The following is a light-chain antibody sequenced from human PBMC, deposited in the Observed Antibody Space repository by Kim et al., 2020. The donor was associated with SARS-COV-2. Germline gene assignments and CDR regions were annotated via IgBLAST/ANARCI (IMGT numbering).Light chain of an antibody. CDR1: QSVTTY. CDR3: QHYSTIPPT. V-gene: IGKV1-39*01. Sequence: VPVGDRVTIACRASQSVTTYLNWYRQRPGKAPELLIHSASTLENGAPSRFSGSGSGTDFTLTISSLQPDDFATYFCQHYSTIPPTFGPGTKVDIK. J-gene: IGKJ1*01. CDR2: SAS.